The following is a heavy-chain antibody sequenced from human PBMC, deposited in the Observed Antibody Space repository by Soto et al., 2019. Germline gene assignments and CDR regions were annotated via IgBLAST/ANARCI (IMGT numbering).Heavy chain of an antibody. CDR1: GGSISTYY. CDR3: ARANYDFLTGYYPDYFDY. J-gene: IGHJ4*02. CDR2: IYYSGST. V-gene: IGHV4-59*01. Sequence: QVQLQESGPGLVKPSETLSLTCTVSGGSISTYYWSWIRQPPGKGLEWIGYIYYSGSTNYNPSLTSRVTIPGDTSQNRFSLKLSSVTAADTAVYYCARANYDFLTGYYPDYFDYWGQGTLVTVSS. D-gene: IGHD3-9*01.